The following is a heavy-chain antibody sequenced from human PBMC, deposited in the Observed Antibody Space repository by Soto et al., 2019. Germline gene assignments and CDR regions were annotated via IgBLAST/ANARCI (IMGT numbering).Heavy chain of an antibody. D-gene: IGHD4-17*01. V-gene: IGHV4-59*01. CDR2: IYYSGST. J-gene: IGHJ5*02. Sequence: RQPPGKGLEWIGYIYYSGSTNYNPSLKSRVTISVDTSKNQFSLKLSSVTAADTAVYYCARELTTLNWFDPWGQGTLVTVSS. CDR3: ARELTTLNWFDP.